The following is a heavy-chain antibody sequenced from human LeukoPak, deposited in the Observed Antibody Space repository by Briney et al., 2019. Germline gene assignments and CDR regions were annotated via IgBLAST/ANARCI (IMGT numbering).Heavy chain of an antibody. CDR1: GGSISSGGYY. CDR2: IYYSGST. J-gene: IGHJ5*02. CDR3: ARGRPRGYNWFDP. V-gene: IGHV4-31*03. Sequence: PSETLSLTCTVSGGSISSGGYYWSWIRQHPGKGLEWIGYIYYSGSTYYNPSLKSRVTISVDTSKNQFSLKLSSVTAADTAVYYCARGRPRGYNWFDPWGQGTLVTVSS.